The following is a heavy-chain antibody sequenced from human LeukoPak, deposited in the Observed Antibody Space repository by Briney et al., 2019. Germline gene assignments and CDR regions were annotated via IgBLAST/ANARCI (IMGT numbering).Heavy chain of an antibody. CDR1: GFPFSSYA. Sequence: PGGSLRLSCAASGFPFSSYAMRWVRQATGKGLEWVSAISGSGRKTYYPDSVTGRFPISKDHSKSALYLQRNSLRAEVPAVYYCAKIAFSEYWAEGTLVTVSS. J-gene: IGHJ4*02. CDR3: AKIAFSEY. CDR2: ISGSGRKT. V-gene: IGHV3-23*01.